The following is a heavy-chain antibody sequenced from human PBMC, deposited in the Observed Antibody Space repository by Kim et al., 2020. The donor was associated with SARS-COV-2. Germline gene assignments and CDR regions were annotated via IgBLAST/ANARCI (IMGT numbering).Heavy chain of an antibody. CDR2: IKSKTDGGTT. J-gene: IGHJ1*01. CDR3: TTPSGDYYDSSGYYGPSAEYFQH. D-gene: IGHD3-22*01. CDR1: GFTFSNAW. V-gene: IGHV3-15*01. Sequence: GGSLRLSCAASGFTFSNAWMSWVRQAPGKGLEWVGRIKSKTDGGTTDYAAPVKGRFTISRDDSKNTLYLQMNSLKTEDTAVYYCTTPSGDYYDSSGYYGPSAEYFQHWGQGTLVTVSS.